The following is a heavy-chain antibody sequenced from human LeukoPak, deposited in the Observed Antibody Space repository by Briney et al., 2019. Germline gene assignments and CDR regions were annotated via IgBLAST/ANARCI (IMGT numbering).Heavy chain of an antibody. Sequence: SETLSLTCTVSGGSISSSSYYWGWIRQPPGKGLEWIGSIYYSGSTHYNPSLKSRVTISVDTSKNQFSLKLSSVTAADTAVYYCARRIVVTRGFDYWGQGTLVTVSS. J-gene: IGHJ4*02. V-gene: IGHV4-39*01. CDR2: IYYSGST. D-gene: IGHD4-23*01. CDR1: GGSISSSSYY. CDR3: ARRIVVTRGFDY.